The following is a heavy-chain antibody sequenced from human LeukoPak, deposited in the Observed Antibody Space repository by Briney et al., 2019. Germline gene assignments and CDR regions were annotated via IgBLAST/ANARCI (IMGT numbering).Heavy chain of an antibody. J-gene: IGHJ3*02. V-gene: IGHV1-2*02. Sequence: GASVRVSCKASGYTFTGYYMHWVRQAPGQGLEWMGWINPNSGGTNYAQKFQGRVTMTRDTSIGTAYMELSRLRSDDTAVYYCARENGDGYNFNDAFDIWGQGTMVTVSS. CDR3: ARENGDGYNFNDAFDI. CDR1: GYTFTGYY. D-gene: IGHD5-12*01. CDR2: INPNSGGT.